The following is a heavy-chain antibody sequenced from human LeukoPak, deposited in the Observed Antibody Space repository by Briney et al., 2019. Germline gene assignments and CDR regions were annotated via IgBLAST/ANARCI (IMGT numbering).Heavy chain of an antibody. CDR1: GGSISSYY. CDR3: ARVARCTSCFDVDY. J-gene: IGHJ4*02. V-gene: IGHV4-38-2*02. Sequence: SETLSLTCTVSGGSISSYYWGWLRQPPGKGLEWIGSFFLKGSTYYNPSLTSRVTISVDTSKNQFSLTLSSVTAADTAVYYCARVARCTSCFDVDYWGQGTLVTVSS. D-gene: IGHD2-2*01. CDR2: FFLKGST.